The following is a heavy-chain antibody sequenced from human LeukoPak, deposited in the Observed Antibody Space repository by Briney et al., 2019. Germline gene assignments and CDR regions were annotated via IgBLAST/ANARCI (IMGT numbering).Heavy chain of an antibody. J-gene: IGHJ4*02. Sequence: GGSLRLSCAASGFTFSNYWMSWVSQAPGKGLEWVANIEHDGSEKYYVDSVKGRFTISRDNAKNSLYLQMNSLRAEDTALYYCAREDQPRGTFDYWGQGILVTVSS. CDR2: IEHDGSEK. D-gene: IGHD2-15*01. CDR3: AREDQPRGTFDY. CDR1: GFTFSNYW. V-gene: IGHV3-7*05.